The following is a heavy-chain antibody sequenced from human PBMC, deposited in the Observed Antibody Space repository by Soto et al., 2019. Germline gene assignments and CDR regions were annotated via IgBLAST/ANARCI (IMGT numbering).Heavy chain of an antibody. D-gene: IGHD6-19*01. V-gene: IGHV1-8*01. J-gene: IGHJ4*02. CDR1: GYTFTSYD. CDR3: ARVSISGWVIDY. CDR2: MNPNSGNT. Sequence: GASVKVSCKASGYTFTSYDINWVRQATGQGLEWMGWMNPNSGNTGYAQKFQGRVTMTRNTSISTAYMELSSLRSEDTAVYYCARVSISGWVIDYWGKGTLVTVSS.